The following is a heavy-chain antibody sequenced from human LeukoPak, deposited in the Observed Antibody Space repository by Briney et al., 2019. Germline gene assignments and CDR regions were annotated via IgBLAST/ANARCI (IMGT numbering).Heavy chain of an antibody. CDR2: INPGVTET. CDR1: GFSLSTYW. V-gene: IGHV3-7*01. D-gene: IGHD6-19*01. Sequence: PGGSLRLSCAASGFSLSTYWVTWVRQAPGTGLEWVANINPGVTETYYVEPVKGRFTISRDNAKNLVYLQMNSLRAEDSAVYHCGRFGYVAGVDLWGQGTLVTVSS. J-gene: IGHJ4*02. CDR3: GRFGYVAGVDL.